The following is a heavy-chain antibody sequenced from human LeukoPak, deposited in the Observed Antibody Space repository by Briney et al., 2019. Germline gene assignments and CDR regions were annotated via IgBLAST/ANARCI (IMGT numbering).Heavy chain of an antibody. CDR3: ARGAGYNYPYYFDY. V-gene: IGHV3-53*01. CDR1: GFTVSSNY. D-gene: IGHD5-24*01. CDR2: IYGGGNI. Sequence: EGSLRLSCAASGFTVSSNYMNWVRQAPGKGLEWVSVIYGGGNIYYADSVKGRFTISRDNSKNTLYLQMNSLRAEDTAVYYCARGAGYNYPYYFDYWGQGTLVTVSS. J-gene: IGHJ4*02.